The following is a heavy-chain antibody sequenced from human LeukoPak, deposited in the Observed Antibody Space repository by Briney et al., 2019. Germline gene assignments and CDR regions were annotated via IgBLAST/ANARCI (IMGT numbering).Heavy chain of an antibody. CDR3: ATDVSGPYGSLFDP. Sequence: GGSLRLSCAASGFTFRNYGMHWVRQAPGKVLEWIAVIWNDGSKTHYVDSVKGRFTISRDNSKSTLYLQMDNLGAEDTAVYHCATDVSGPYGSLFDPWGQGTLVIVSS. CDR1: GFTFRNYG. CDR2: IWNDGSKT. V-gene: IGHV3-33*01. J-gene: IGHJ5*02. D-gene: IGHD4-17*01.